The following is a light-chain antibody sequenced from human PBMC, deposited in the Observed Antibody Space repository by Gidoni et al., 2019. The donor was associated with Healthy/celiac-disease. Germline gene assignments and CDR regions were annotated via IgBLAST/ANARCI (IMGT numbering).Light chain of an antibody. V-gene: IGKV3-15*01. Sequence: EIVMTQSPATLSVSPGERATLSCRASQSVSSNLAWYQQKPGQAPRLLIYGASTRATGIPARFSGSGSGTEFTLTISSLQSEDFAVYYCQQYKNWPPKTFGPGAKLEIK. CDR3: QQYKNWPPKT. CDR1: QSVSSN. J-gene: IGKJ2*01. CDR2: GAS.